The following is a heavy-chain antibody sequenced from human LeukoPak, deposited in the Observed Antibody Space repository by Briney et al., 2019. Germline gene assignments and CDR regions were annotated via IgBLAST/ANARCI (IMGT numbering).Heavy chain of an antibody. Sequence: GGSLRLSCAASGFTFSSYWMTWVRQAPGKGLEWVANIKQAGSEKYYVDSVKGRFTISRDNAKNSLYLQMSSLRAEDTAVYYCARDGRAGSGYYRKDDYWGQGTLVTVSS. D-gene: IGHD3-22*01. V-gene: IGHV3-7*01. J-gene: IGHJ4*02. CDR3: ARDGRAGSGYYRKDDY. CDR2: IKQAGSEK. CDR1: GFTFSSYW.